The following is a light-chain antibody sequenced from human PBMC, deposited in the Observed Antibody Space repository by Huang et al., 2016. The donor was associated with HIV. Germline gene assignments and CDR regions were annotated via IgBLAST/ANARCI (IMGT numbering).Light chain of an antibody. V-gene: IGKV1-33*01. CDR1: QDISNY. CDR3: QQYDNLPYT. J-gene: IGKJ2*01. CDR2: DAS. Sequence: QMTQSPSSLSASVGDRVTITCQASQDISNYLNWYQQKPGKAPKLLIYDASNLETGVPSRFSGSGSGTDFTFTISSLQPEDIATYYCQQYDNLPYTFGQGTKLEIK.